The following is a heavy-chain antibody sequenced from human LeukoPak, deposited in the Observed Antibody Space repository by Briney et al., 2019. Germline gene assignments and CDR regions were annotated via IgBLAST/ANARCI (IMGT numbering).Heavy chain of an antibody. Sequence: ASVKVSCKASGYTFTSYGISWVRQAPGQGLEWMGWISAYNGNTNYAQKLQGRVTMTTDTSTSTAYMERRSLRSDDTAVYYCARGIYGSGSYYYYYYMDVWGKGTTVTISS. CDR3: ARGIYGSGSYYYYYYMDV. J-gene: IGHJ6*03. V-gene: IGHV1-18*01. D-gene: IGHD3-10*01. CDR2: ISAYNGNT. CDR1: GYTFTSYG.